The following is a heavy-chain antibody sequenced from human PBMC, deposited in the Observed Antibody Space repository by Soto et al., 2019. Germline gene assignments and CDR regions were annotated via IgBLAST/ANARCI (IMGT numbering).Heavy chain of an antibody. CDR2: IYYSGST. CDR3: AIFNTVTTRYYFAY. CDR1: GGSISSVDYY. V-gene: IGHV4-30-4*01. J-gene: IGHJ4*02. Sequence: SETLSLTCTVSGGSISSVDYYWSWIRQPPGKGLEWIGYIYYSGSTYYNPSLKSRVTISVDTSKNQFSLKLSSVTAADTAVYYCAIFNTVTTRYYFAYWGPGTLVTGTS. D-gene: IGHD4-17*01.